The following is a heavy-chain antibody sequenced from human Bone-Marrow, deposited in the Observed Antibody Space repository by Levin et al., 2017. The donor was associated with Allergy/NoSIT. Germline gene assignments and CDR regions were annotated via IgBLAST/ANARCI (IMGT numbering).Heavy chain of an antibody. J-gene: IGHJ4*02. CDR1: GFNFGNYW. Sequence: GESLKISCGASGFNFGNYWMSWVRQAPGKGLEWVASIKQDGSEKYYVDSVKGRFTFSRDNAENSLFLQMNSLRAEDTAVYYCAKVAEVRYCSSTTCYHHFDFWGQGTLVTVSS. V-gene: IGHV3-7*01. CDR2: IKQDGSEK. CDR3: AKVAEVRYCSSTTCYHHFDF. D-gene: IGHD2-2*01.